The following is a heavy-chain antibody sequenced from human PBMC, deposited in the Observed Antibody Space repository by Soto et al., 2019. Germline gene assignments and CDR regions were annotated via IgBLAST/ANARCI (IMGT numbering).Heavy chain of an antibody. J-gene: IGHJ4*03. V-gene: IGHV4-38-2*01. D-gene: IGHD3-3*01. CDR3: ARSPQYYTPGSSPFDY. CDR1: SYVIESGHY. CDR2: VYDSGTT. Sequence: SETLSLTCVVSSYVIESGHYWGWVRQPPGKGLEWVGSVYDSGTTYYNPSLRSRVTISADTSKNQFSLSLTSVTAADTAVYYCARSPQYYTPGSSPFDYWGPGTMVTVSS.